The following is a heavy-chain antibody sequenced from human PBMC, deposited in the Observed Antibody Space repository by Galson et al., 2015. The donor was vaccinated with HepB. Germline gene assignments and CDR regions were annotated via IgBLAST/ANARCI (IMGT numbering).Heavy chain of an antibody. Sequence: ETLSLTCAVSGDSISNDRWWSWVRQPPGEGLEWIGEAYHSGGTNYRPSLKSRVTISVDKSKNQFSLKLTSVTAADTAVYYCARAKEGRGYFDYWGQGTLVTASS. CDR1: GDSISNDRW. V-gene: IGHV4-4*02. D-gene: IGHD3-10*01. CDR2: AYHSGGT. J-gene: IGHJ4*02. CDR3: ARAKEGRGYFDY.